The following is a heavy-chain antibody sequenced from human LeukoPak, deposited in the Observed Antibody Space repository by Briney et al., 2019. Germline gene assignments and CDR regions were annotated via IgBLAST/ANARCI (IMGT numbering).Heavy chain of an antibody. CDR2: ISGSGRTI. J-gene: IGHJ2*01. Sequence: GESLRLSWSPSTFTLTGYYTSWIRQAQGEGLDWVAYISGSGRTIYYANSVKGRFTISRDNAKNSLYLQMNSLRAEDTAVYYCARSFKVPSWYFDFWGRGTLVTVSS. CDR1: TFTLTGYY. CDR3: ARSFKVPSWYFDF. V-gene: IGHV3-11*01.